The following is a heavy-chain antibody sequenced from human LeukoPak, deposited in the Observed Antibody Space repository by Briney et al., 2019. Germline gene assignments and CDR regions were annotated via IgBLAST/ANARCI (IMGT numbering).Heavy chain of an antibody. CDR2: IFYSGST. Sequence: SETLSLTCAVYGGSFSGYYWSWIRQPPGKGLEWIGNIFYSGSTYYNPSLKSRVTISVDTSKNQFSLKLSSVTAADTAVYYCAREKYYVYFDYWGQGTLVTVSS. CDR1: GGSFSGYY. J-gene: IGHJ4*02. CDR3: AREKYYVYFDY. D-gene: IGHD3-10*02. V-gene: IGHV4-34*12.